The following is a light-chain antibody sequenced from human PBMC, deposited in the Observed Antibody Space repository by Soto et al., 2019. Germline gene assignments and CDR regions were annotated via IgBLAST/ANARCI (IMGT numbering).Light chain of an antibody. Sequence: QSALTQPRSVSGSPGQSVTISCTGTSSDVGGYHFVSWYQQHPGKAPKLMIYDVTKRPSGVPDRFSGSNSGNTASLTISGLQAEDEADYYCCSYAGSYSSFNYVFGTGTKLTVL. J-gene: IGLJ1*01. CDR3: CSYAGSYSSFNYV. V-gene: IGLV2-11*01. CDR1: SSDVGGYHF. CDR2: DVT.